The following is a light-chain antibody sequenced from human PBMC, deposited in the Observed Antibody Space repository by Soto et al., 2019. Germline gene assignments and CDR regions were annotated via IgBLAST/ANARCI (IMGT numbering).Light chain of an antibody. Sequence: QSVLTQPPSASGSPGQSVTISCTGTSSDFGYYNYVSWYQQHPGRAPKLNIYEVSERPSGVPDRFSGSKSGNTASLTVSGLQAEDEADYYCSSYAGRNYVFGAGTKVTVL. V-gene: IGLV2-8*01. J-gene: IGLJ1*01. CDR2: EVS. CDR1: SSDFGYYNY. CDR3: SSYAGRNYV.